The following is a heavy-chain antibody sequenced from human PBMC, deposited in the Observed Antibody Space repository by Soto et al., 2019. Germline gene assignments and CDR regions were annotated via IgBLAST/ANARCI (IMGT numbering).Heavy chain of an antibody. CDR3: ARVPGP. CDR2: VYYSGST. Sequence: SETLSLTCTVSGVTISSSSYSWGWIRQPPGKGLEWIGTVYYSGSTDCNPSLKSRVTISVDTSKNQFSLKLSSVTAADTAVYYCARVPGPWGQGTLVTVSS. J-gene: IGHJ5*02. V-gene: IGHV4-39*07. CDR1: GVTISSSSYS.